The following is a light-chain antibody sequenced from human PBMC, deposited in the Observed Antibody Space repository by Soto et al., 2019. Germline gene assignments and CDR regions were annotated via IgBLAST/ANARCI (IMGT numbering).Light chain of an antibody. J-gene: IGKJ1*01. CDR3: HQYNGWPRT. Sequence: EIVVTQSQATLSVSPGGRATLSCRASQSISSNLAWYQQKPGQAPTLLLYGASTRASGVPARFSGGGYGTEFTLTISNLQSEDFGVYYCHQYNGWPRTFGQGTKVDIK. V-gene: IGKV3-15*01. CDR2: GAS. CDR1: QSISSN.